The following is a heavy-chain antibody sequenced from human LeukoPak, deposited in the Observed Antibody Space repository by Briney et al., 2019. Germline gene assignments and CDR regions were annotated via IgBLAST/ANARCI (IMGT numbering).Heavy chain of an antibody. V-gene: IGHV3-30*18. Sequence: GGSLRLSCAASGFTVSSYGMHWVRQAPGKGLEWVAVISYDGSNKYYADSVKGRFTISTDNCKNTLYLQMNSLRAEDTAVYYCAKGAVGATQAHFDYWGQGTLVTVSS. J-gene: IGHJ4*02. CDR3: AKGAVGATQAHFDY. CDR2: ISYDGSNK. CDR1: GFTVSSYG. D-gene: IGHD1-26*01.